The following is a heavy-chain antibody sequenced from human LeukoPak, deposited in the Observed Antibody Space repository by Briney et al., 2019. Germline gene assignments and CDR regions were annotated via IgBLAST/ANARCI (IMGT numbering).Heavy chain of an antibody. Sequence: GGSLRLSCAASGFTFSSYSMNWVRQAPGKGLEWVSSISSSSSYIYYADSVKGRFTISRDNAKNSLYLQMNSLRAEDTAVYYCASSPFPVSSAEGATSSWGQGTLVTVSS. V-gene: IGHV3-21*01. D-gene: IGHD1-26*01. CDR3: ASSPFPVSSAEGATSS. CDR2: ISSSSSYI. CDR1: GFTFSSYS. J-gene: IGHJ4*02.